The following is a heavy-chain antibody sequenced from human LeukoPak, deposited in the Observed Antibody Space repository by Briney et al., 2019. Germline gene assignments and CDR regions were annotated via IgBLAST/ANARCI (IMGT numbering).Heavy chain of an antibody. CDR3: ARSKAYYYYYMDV. CDR1: GYRFTSYW. V-gene: IGHV5-51*01. J-gene: IGHJ6*03. Sequence: GESLKISFKGSGYRFTSYWIGWVRPMPGKGLEWMGIIYPGDSDTRYSPSFQGQITISADKSLSTAYLQWSSLKASDTAMYYCARSKAYYYYYMDVWGKGTTVTVSS. CDR2: IYPGDSDT.